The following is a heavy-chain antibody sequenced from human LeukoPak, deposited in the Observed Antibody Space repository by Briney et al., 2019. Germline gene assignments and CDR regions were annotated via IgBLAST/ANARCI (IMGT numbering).Heavy chain of an antibody. CDR1: GFTFSSYS. CDR2: ISSSSSYI. J-gene: IGHJ6*02. D-gene: IGHD4-11*01. V-gene: IGHV3-21*01. CDR3: ARDPSNPPTYYYYYGMDV. Sequence: GGSLRPSCAASGFTFSSYSMNWVRQAPGKGLEWVSSISSSSSYIYYADSVKGRFTISRDNAKNSLYLQMNSLRAEDTAVYYCARDPSNPPTYYYYYGMDVWGQGTTVTVSS.